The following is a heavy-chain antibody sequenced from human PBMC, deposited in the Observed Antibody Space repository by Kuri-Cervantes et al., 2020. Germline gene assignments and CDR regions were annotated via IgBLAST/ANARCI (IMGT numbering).Heavy chain of an antibody. CDR1: GFTVSSNY. D-gene: IGHD6-19*01. CDR3: AREVAGTMGALDI. J-gene: IGHJ3*02. CDR2: ISYDGRQK. Sequence: GGSLRLSCAASGFTVSSNYMSWVRQAPGKGLEWVAVISYDGRQKYYADSVKGRFTITRDNSKNTVYLQMDSLRVADTSFYYCAREVAGTMGALDIWGQGTVVTVSS. V-gene: IGHV3-30*01.